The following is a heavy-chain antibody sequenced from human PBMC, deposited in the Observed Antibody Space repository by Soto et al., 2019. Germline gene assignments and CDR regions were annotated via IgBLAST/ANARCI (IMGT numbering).Heavy chain of an antibody. V-gene: IGHV4-30-4*01. CDR3: ARDRSNNWFDP. Sequence: SETLSLTGTVSGGSISRGDYYWSWIRQPPGKGLEWIGYIYYSGSTYYNPSLKSRVTISVDTSKNQSSLKLSSVTAADTAVYYCARDRSNNWFDPWGQGTLVTVSS. CDR1: GGSISRGDYY. CDR2: IYYSGST. J-gene: IGHJ5*02. D-gene: IGHD3-10*01.